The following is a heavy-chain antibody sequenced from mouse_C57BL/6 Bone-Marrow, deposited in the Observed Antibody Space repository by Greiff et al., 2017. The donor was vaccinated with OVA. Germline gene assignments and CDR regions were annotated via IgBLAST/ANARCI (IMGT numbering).Heavy chain of an antibody. CDR2: FTTYSDAT. CDR3: AREITTVVARAYYFDY. Sequence: QVQLQQSGAELVRPGSSVKLSCKDSYFAFMASAMHWVKQRPGQGLEWIGSFTTYSDATEYSENFKGKATLTANTSSSTAYMELSSLTSEDSAVYDCAREITTVVARAYYFDYWGQGTTLTVSS. J-gene: IGHJ2*01. CDR1: YFAFMASA. D-gene: IGHD1-1*01. V-gene: IGHV1-49*01.